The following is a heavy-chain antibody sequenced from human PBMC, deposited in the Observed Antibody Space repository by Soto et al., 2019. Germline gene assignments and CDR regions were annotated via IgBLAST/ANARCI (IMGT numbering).Heavy chain of an antibody. CDR1: GVSISSGGYS. CDR2: IYHSGST. V-gene: IGHV4-30-2*01. Sequence: PSETLSLTCAVSGVSISSGGYSWSWIRQPPGKGLEWIGYIYHSGSTYYNPSLKSRVTISVDRSKNQFSLKLSSVSAADTAVYYCARDLKYWFDPWGQGTLVTVSS. J-gene: IGHJ5*02. CDR3: ARDLKYWFDP.